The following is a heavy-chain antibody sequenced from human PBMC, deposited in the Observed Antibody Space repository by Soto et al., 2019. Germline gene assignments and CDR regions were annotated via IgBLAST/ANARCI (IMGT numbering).Heavy chain of an antibody. CDR3: ARDGYYCSGGSCLQLGVAPFAR. J-gene: IGHJ3*02. Sequence: SETLSLTCAVSGYSISSGYYWGWIRQPPGKGLEWIGSIYHSGSTYYNPSLKSRVTISVDTSKNQFSLKLSSVTAADTAVYYCARDGYYCSGGSCLQLGVAPFARWARGTMVTFS. CDR2: IYHSGST. V-gene: IGHV4-38-2*02. CDR1: GYSISSGYY. D-gene: IGHD2-15*01.